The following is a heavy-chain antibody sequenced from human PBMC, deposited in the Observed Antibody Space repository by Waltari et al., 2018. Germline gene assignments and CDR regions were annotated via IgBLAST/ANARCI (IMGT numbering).Heavy chain of an antibody. V-gene: IGHV1-8*03. CDR1: GYTFPSYD. CDR2: MNPNSGNT. CDR3: ARAQYSSSWYGYYYYGMDV. D-gene: IGHD6-13*01. J-gene: IGHJ6*02. Sequence: QVQLVQSGAEVKKPGASVKVSCKASGYTFPSYDINWVRQATGQGLEWMGWMNPNSGNTGYAQKFQGRVTITRNTSISTAYMELSSLRSEDTAVYYCARAQYSSSWYGYYYYGMDVWGQGTTVTVSS.